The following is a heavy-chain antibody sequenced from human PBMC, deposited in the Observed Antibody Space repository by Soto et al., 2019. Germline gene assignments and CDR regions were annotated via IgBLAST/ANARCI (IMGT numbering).Heavy chain of an antibody. CDR2: ISYDGGDK. Sequence: LGGYLRHSYAASGCTFTSFGMHWLRQAPGKGLEWVAVISYDGGDKYYTDSVKGRFTISRDNSKNTLYLQMNSLRPDDTAVYYCASCSGGSCYVQGFDYWGQGTLVTVSS. D-gene: IGHD2-15*01. CDR3: ASCSGGSCYVQGFDY. CDR1: GCTFTSFG. V-gene: IGHV3-30*03. J-gene: IGHJ4*02.